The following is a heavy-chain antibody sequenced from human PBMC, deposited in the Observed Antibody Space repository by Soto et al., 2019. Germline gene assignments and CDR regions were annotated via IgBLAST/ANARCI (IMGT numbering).Heavy chain of an antibody. Sequence: GGSLRLSCAASGFTFSSYAMSWVRQAPGKGLEWVSAISGSGGSTYYADSVKGRFTISRDNSKNTLYLQMNSLRAEDTAVYYCAKVHRGYSGYDSVDYYYYYCMDVWGQGTTVTVSS. CDR3: AKVHRGYSGYDSVDYYYYYCMDV. CDR1: GFTFSSYA. CDR2: ISGSGGST. V-gene: IGHV3-23*01. D-gene: IGHD5-12*01. J-gene: IGHJ6*02.